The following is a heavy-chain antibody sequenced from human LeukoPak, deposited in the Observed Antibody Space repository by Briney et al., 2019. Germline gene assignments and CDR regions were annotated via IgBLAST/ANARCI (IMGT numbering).Heavy chain of an antibody. CDR2: TYYSGST. CDR3: ARNHYDSDILSAFDI. Sequence: SQTLSLTCAVSGGSISSGANSWSWIRQPPGTGLEWIGYTYYSGSTYYNPSLKSRVTISVDTSKNQFSLKLSSVTAADTAVYYCARNHYDSDILSAFDIWGQGTMVTVSS. V-gene: IGHV4-30-4*07. D-gene: IGHD3-22*01. CDR1: GGSISSGANS. J-gene: IGHJ3*02.